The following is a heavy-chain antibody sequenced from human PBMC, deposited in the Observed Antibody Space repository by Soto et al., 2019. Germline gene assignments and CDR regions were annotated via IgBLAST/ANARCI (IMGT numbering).Heavy chain of an antibody. CDR3: ARHSSSWPIFDY. CDR1: GGSIGNSY. J-gene: IGHJ4*02. Sequence: QVQLQESGPGLVKPSETLSLTCTVSGGSIGNSYWSWIRQSPGKGLEWIGYIYYSGSSNYNPSLTSRVSISVDTSKNKFPLKLSSVTAADTAVYYCARHSSSWPIFDYWGQGTLVIVSS. D-gene: IGHD6-13*01. V-gene: IGHV4-59*08. CDR2: IYYSGSS.